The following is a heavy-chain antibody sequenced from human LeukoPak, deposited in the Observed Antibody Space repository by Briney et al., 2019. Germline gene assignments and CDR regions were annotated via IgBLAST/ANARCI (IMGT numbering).Heavy chain of an antibody. Sequence: SETLSLTCAVYGGSFSGYYWSWIRQPPGKGLECIGEINHSGSTNYNPSLKSRVTISVDTSKNQFSLKLSSVTAADTAVYYCARGCGDIVATYSFFDYWGQGTLVTVSS. CDR1: GGSFSGYY. J-gene: IGHJ4*02. CDR2: INHSGST. D-gene: IGHD5-12*01. V-gene: IGHV4-34*01. CDR3: ARGCGDIVATYSFFDY.